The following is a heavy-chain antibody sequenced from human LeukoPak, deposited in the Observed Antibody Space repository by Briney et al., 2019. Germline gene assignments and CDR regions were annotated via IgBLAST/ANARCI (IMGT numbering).Heavy chain of an antibody. V-gene: IGHV4-39*07. CDR1: GGSISSSSYY. Sequence: SETLSLTCTVSGGSISSSSYYWGWIRQPPGKGLEWIGEINHSGSTNYNPSLKSRVTISVDTSKNHFSLKLSSVTAADTAVYYCARGGWGSTMIVVVMVDYWGQGTLVTVSS. CDR2: INHSGST. J-gene: IGHJ4*02. CDR3: ARGGWGSTMIVVVMVDY. D-gene: IGHD3-22*01.